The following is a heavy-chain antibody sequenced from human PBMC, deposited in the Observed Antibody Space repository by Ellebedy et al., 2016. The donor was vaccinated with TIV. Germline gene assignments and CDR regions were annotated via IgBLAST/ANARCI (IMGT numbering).Heavy chain of an antibody. CDR1: GYTLTELS. D-gene: IGHD5-24*01. J-gene: IGHJ6*02. CDR3: ATEGEATPPSYYYYGMDV. CDR2: FDPEDGET. Sequence: ASVKVSCKASGYTLTELSIHWVRQAPGKGLEWMGGFDPEDGETIYAQKFQGRVTMTEDTSTDTAYMELSSLRSEDTAVYYCATEGEATPPSYYYYGMDVWGQGTTVTVSS. V-gene: IGHV1-24*01.